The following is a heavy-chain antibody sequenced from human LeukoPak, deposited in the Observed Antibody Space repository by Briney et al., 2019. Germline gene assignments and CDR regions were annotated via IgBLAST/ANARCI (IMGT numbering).Heavy chain of an antibody. CDR1: GFTFGTYA. J-gene: IGHJ5*02. Sequence: GGSLRLSCAASGFTFGTYAMSWVRQAPGKGLEWISAISGSGGSTYYADSVKGRFTISRDNSKNTLYLQMNSLRAEDTAVYYCAKIPYSSGWVQNWFDPWGQGTLVTVPS. D-gene: IGHD6-19*01. CDR2: ISGSGGST. CDR3: AKIPYSSGWVQNWFDP. V-gene: IGHV3-23*01.